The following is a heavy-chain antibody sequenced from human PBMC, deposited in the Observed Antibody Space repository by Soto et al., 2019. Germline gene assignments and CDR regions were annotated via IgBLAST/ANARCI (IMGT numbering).Heavy chain of an antibody. Sequence: QVQLVESGGGVVQPGRSLRLSCAASGFIFSNYGMYWVRQAPGKGLEWVAFMSYDGTTKSYADSVKGRFTISRDNSQNTLYLQMNSLRLEDTVVYYCAREVLWSRYFDYWGQGTLVTVSS. D-gene: IGHD3-10*01. CDR2: MSYDGTTK. CDR3: AREVLWSRYFDY. J-gene: IGHJ4*02. CDR1: GFIFSNYG. V-gene: IGHV3-30-3*01.